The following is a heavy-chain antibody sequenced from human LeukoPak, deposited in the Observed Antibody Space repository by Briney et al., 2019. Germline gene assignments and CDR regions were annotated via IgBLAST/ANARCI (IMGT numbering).Heavy chain of an antibody. J-gene: IGHJ3*01. Sequence: PGGSLRLSCVASGFTFSSYWMSWVRQAPGKGLEWVANIKKDGTEKYYVDSVKGRFSISRDNAKNSLYLQMNSLRAEDTAVYYCARDPSISGPPDDAFDLWGQGTMVSVSS. CDR1: GFTFSSYW. CDR2: IKKDGTEK. CDR3: ARDPSISGPPDDAFDL. D-gene: IGHD1-20*01. V-gene: IGHV3-7*01.